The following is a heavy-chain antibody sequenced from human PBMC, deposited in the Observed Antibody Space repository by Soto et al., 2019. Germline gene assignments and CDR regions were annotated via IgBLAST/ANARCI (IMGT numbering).Heavy chain of an antibody. J-gene: IGHJ4*02. CDR1: SGSFSGYY. Sequence: SDTLSLTCSIYSGSFSGYYWSWIRQRPGKGLEWIGEISQSGNTNYSPSLKSRVSISIDTSKKQFSLNLASVSAADAAVYYCARAPKVSGSSQTRPDFWGQGTLVTVSS. CDR2: ISQSGNT. D-gene: IGHD6-6*01. V-gene: IGHV4-34*01. CDR3: ARAPKVSGSSQTRPDF.